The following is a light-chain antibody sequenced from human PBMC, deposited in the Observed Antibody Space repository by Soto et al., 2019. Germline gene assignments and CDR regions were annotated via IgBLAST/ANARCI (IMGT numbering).Light chain of an antibody. CDR3: QQYNSWT. CDR1: QSISSY. V-gene: IGKV1-5*03. CDR2: KAS. J-gene: IGKJ1*01. Sequence: DIRMTKSPSSLSASGGDRVTITCRASQSISSYLNWYQQKPGKAPKLLIYKASSLESGVPSRFSGSGSGTEFTLTISSLQPDDFATYYCQQYNSWTFGQVTKVDI.